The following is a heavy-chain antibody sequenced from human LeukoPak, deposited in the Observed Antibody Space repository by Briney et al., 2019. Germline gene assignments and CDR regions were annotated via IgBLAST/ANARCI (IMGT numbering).Heavy chain of an antibody. CDR2: ISAYNGNT. V-gene: IGHV1-18*01. CDR3: ARRNRYSSSWTFDY. Sequence: GASVKVSCKASGYTFTSYGISWVRQAPGQGLEWMGWISAYNGNTNYAQKLQGRVTMTTDTSTSTAYMELRSLRSDDTAVYYCARRNRYSSSWTFDYWGQGTLVTVSS. D-gene: IGHD6-13*01. J-gene: IGHJ4*02. CDR1: GYTFTSYG.